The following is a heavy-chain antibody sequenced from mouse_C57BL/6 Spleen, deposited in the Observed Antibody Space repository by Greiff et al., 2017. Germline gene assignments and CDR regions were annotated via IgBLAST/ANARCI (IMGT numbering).Heavy chain of an antibody. V-gene: IGHV1-55*01. CDR3: VANSYYFDY. D-gene: IGHD1-1*01. CDR2: IYPGSGST. J-gene: IGHJ2*01. CDR1: GYTFTSYW. Sequence: QVQLKQSGAELVKPGASVKMSCKASGYTFTSYWITWVKQRPGQGLEWIGDIYPGSGSTNYNEKFKSKATLTVDTSSSTAFMQLSSLTSEDSAVYYCVANSYYFDYWGQGTTLTVSS.